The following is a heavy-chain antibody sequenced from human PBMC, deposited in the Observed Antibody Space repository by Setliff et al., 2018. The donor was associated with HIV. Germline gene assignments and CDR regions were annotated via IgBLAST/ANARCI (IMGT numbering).Heavy chain of an antibody. Sequence: SSETLSLTCTVSGGSISSGSYYWSWIRQPAGKGLEWIGHIYTSGSTNYNPSLKSRVTISIDRSKNQFSLKLSSVTAADTAVYYCARRDWLPLGGLDYWGQGTLVTVSS. CDR3: ARRDWLPLGGLDY. CDR1: GGSISSGSYY. D-gene: IGHD3-10*01. V-gene: IGHV4-61*09. J-gene: IGHJ4*02. CDR2: IYTSGST.